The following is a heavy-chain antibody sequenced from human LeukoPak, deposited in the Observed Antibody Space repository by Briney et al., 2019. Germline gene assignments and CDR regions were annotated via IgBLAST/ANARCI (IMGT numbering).Heavy chain of an antibody. CDR2: IYTSGST. CDR3: ARDSGASSGYYDL. J-gene: IGHJ4*02. D-gene: IGHD3-22*01. CDR1: GVSISSYY. V-gene: IGHV4-4*07. Sequence: SETLSLTCTVSGVSISSYYWSWHRQPAGKGLEWLGHIYTSGSTNYNPSLKSRVTISVDTSKNQFSLKLSSVTAADTAVYYCARDSGASSGYYDLWGQGTLVTVSS.